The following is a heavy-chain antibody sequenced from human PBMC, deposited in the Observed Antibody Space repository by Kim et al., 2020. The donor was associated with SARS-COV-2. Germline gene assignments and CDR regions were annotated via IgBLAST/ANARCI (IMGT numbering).Heavy chain of an antibody. CDR2: IYSGGST. Sequence: GGSLRLSCAASGFTVSSNYMSWVRQAPGKGLEWVSVIYSGGSTYYADSVKGRFTISRDNSKNTLYLQMNSLRAEDTAVYYCARMGIRRFLYPKAVHRYGMDVWGQGTTVTVSS. CDR3: ARMGIRRFLYPKAVHRYGMDV. V-gene: IGHV3-53*01. CDR1: GFTVSSNY. J-gene: IGHJ6*02. D-gene: IGHD3-3*01.